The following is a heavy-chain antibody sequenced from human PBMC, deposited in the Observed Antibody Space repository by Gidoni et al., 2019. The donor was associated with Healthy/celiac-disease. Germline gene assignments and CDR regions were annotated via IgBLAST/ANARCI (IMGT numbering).Heavy chain of an antibody. D-gene: IGHD6-6*01. CDR3: ARRSLGSSTRTAHYYDYYMDV. CDR1: GGTFSSYA. CDR2: IIPIFGTA. J-gene: IGHJ6*03. V-gene: IGHV1-69*01. Sequence: QVQLVQSTAAVKKPGSSVKVSCKASGGTFSSYAISWGRQAPGQGLEWMGGIIPIFGTANYAQKFQGRVTITADESTSTAYMELSSLRSEDTAVYYCARRSLGSSTRTAHYYDYYMDVWGKGTTVTVSS.